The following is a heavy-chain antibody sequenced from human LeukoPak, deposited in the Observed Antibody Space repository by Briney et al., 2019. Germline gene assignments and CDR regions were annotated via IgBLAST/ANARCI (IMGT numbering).Heavy chain of an antibody. CDR3: ARRGVRGVIINGGNDY. J-gene: IGHJ4*02. CDR2: IYYSGST. Sequence: SETLSLTCSVSGGSISSSSYYWAWIRQPPGKGLEWIASIYYSGSTNYNPSLKSRVTISVDTSKNQFSLKLSSVTAADTAVYYCARRGVRGVIINGGNDYWGQGTLVTVSS. V-gene: IGHV4-39*07. D-gene: IGHD3-10*01. CDR1: GGSISSSSYY.